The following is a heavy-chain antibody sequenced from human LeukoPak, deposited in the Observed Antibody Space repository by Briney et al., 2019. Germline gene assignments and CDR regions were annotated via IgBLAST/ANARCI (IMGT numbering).Heavy chain of an antibody. Sequence: SETLSLTCTVSGGSITSYYWSWIRQPPGKGLEWIGYIYHSGTTNYNPSLKSRVTISADTSKNQLSLKLSSVTAVDTAVYYCAQKAPFSPGYSQDWGQGTLVTVSS. CDR1: GGSITSYY. CDR2: IYHSGTT. CDR3: AQKAPFSPGYSQD. D-gene: IGHD2/OR15-2a*01. J-gene: IGHJ1*01. V-gene: IGHV4-59*01.